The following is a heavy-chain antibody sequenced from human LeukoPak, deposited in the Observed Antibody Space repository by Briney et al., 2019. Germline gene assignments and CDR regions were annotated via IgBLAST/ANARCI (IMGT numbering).Heavy chain of an antibody. CDR3: ATAETSGFYSY. CDR1: GFTFSNYA. J-gene: IGHJ4*02. D-gene: IGHD1-26*01. CDR2: ITSNGAYT. Sequence: GGSLRLSCAASGFTFSNYAMHWVRQTPGKGLEYVSAITSNGAYTYYADSVKGRFTISRDNFKSTLYLQMGSLSAEDMAVYYCATAETSGFYSYWGQGTLSPSPQ. V-gene: IGHV3-64*02.